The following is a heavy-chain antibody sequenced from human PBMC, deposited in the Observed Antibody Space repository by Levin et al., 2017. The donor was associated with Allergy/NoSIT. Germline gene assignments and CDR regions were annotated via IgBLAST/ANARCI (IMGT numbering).Heavy chain of an antibody. V-gene: IGHV3-30-3*01. D-gene: IGHD1-26*01. CDR2: ISYDGSNK. Sequence: GGSLRLSCAASGFTFSSYAMHWVRQAPGKGLEWVAVISYDGSNKYYADSVKGRFTISRDNSKNTLYLQMNSLRAEDTAVYYCARTSRAFGATRENYFDYWGQGTLVTVSS. J-gene: IGHJ4*02. CDR3: ARTSRAFGATRENYFDY. CDR1: GFTFSSYA.